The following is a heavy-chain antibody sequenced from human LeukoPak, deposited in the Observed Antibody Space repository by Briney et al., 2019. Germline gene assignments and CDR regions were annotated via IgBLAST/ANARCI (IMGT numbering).Heavy chain of an antibody. CDR3: AKGFGDSGYDFLYYYYGMDV. CDR1: GFTFSSYA. D-gene: IGHD5-12*01. V-gene: IGHV3-23*01. J-gene: IGHJ6*02. CDR2: ISGSGGST. Sequence: GGSLGLSCAASGFTFSSYAMSWVRQAPGKGLEWVSAISGSGGSTYYADSVKGRFTISRDNSKNTLYLQMNSLRAEDTAVYYCAKGFGDSGYDFLYYYYGMDVWGQGTTVTVSS.